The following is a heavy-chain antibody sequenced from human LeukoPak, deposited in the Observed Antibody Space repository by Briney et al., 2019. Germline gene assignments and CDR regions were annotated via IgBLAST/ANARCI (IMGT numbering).Heavy chain of an antibody. D-gene: IGHD2-2*01. V-gene: IGHV1-2*02. CDR2: INPNSGGT. CDR3: ARDLRLGYRSSTSSAGY. CDR1: GYTFTGYY. J-gene: IGHJ4*02. Sequence: GASVKVSCKASGYTFTGYYMHWVRQAPGQGLEWMGWINPNSGGTNYAQKFQGRVTMTRDTSISTAYMELSRLRSDDTAVYYCARDLRLGYRSSTSSAGYWGQGTLVTVSS.